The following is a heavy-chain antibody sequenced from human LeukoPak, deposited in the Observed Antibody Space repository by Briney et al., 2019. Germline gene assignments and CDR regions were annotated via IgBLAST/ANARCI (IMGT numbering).Heavy chain of an antibody. Sequence: GGSLRLSCAASGFTFSSYAMSWVRQAPGKGLEWVSAISGSGGSTYYADSVKGRFTISRDNSKNTLYLQMNSLRAEDTAVYYCASSEETYYYDSSGPEYFQHWGQGTLVTVSS. CDR1: GFTFSSYA. CDR3: ASSEETYYYDSSGPEYFQH. V-gene: IGHV3-23*01. D-gene: IGHD3-22*01. J-gene: IGHJ1*01. CDR2: ISGSGGST.